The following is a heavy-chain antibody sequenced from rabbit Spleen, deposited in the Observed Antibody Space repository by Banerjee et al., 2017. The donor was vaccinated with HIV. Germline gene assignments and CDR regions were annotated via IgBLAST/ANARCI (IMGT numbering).Heavy chain of an antibody. CDR1: GIDFSSGYD. D-gene: IGHD8-1*01. V-gene: IGHV1S40*01. CDR2: IYGSSGSA. CDR3: ARDRRLSNTYYIFDL. Sequence: QSLEESGGDLVKPGASLTLTCTASGIDFSSGYDMCWVRQAPGKGLEWIGSIYGSSGSAYYASWVKGRFTISKTSSSTVDLQMTSLTAADTATYFCARDRRLSNTYYIFDLWGQGTLVTVS. J-gene: IGHJ4*01.